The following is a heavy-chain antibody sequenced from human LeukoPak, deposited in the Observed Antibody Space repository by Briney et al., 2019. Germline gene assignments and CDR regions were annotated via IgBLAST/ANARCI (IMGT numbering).Heavy chain of an antibody. CDR2: INHSGST. CDR3: ARLSRTIFFFGTRTFDY. J-gene: IGHJ4*02. Sequence: KASETLSLTCTVSGGSISSNSYYWGWIRQSPGKGLEWIGEINHSGSTNYNPSLKSRVTISVDTSKNQFSLKLSSVTAADTAVYYCARLSRTIFFFGTRTFDYWGQGTLVTVSS. V-gene: IGHV4-39*07. D-gene: IGHD3-9*01. CDR1: GGSISSNSYY.